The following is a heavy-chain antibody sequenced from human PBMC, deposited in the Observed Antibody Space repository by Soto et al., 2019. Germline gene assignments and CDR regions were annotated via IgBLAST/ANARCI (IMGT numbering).Heavy chain of an antibody. D-gene: IGHD3-22*01. V-gene: IGHV3-7*01. J-gene: IGHJ3*02. CDR3: ARGDYYDSSGYYIDAFDI. CDR2: IKQDGSEK. CDR1: VFTFSRYW. Sequence: PRWSLRLSCAASVFTFSRYWMSWFRQAPGKGPEWVANIKQDGSEKFYVDSVKGRFTISRDNAKNSLYLQMNSLRAEDTAVYYCARGDYYDSSGYYIDAFDIWGQGTMVTVSS.